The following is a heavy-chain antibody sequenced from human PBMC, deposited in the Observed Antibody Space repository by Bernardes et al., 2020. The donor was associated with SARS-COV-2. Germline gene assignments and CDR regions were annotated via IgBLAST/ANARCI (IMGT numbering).Heavy chain of an antibody. V-gene: IGHV3-30*04. CDR1: GFTFSSYA. CDR2: ISYDGSNK. D-gene: IGHD6-13*01. J-gene: IGHJ6*03. Sequence: GGSLRLSRAASGFTFSSYAMHWVRQAPGKGLEWVAVISYDGSNKYYADSVKGRFTISRDNSKNTLYLQMNSLRAEDTAVYYCARVGSERQQLVRGYYYYYMDVWGKGTTVTVSS. CDR3: ARVGSERQQLVRGYYYYYMDV.